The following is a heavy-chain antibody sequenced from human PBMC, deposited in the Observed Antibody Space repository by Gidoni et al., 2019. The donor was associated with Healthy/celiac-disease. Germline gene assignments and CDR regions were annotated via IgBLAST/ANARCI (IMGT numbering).Heavy chain of an antibody. Sequence: QVQLVESGGGVVQPGRSLRLSCAASGFTFSSYGMHWVRQAPGKGLEWVAVISYDGSNKYYADSVKGRFTISRDNSKNTLYLQMNSLIAEDTAVYYCAKDDTTVTDLAYYYYGMDVWGQGTTVTVSS. V-gene: IGHV3-30*18. CDR1: GFTFSSYG. J-gene: IGHJ6*02. D-gene: IGHD4-4*01. CDR3: AKDDTTVTDLAYYYYGMDV. CDR2: ISYDGSNK.